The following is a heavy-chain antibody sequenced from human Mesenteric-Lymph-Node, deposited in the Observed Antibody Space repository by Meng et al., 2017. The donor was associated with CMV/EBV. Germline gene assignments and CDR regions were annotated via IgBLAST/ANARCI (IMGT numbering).Heavy chain of an antibody. CDR3: AGIDSDFWNGPDY. D-gene: IGHD3-3*01. V-gene: IGHV4-38-2*02. J-gene: IGHJ4*02. Sequence: SETLSLTCTVSGFSINSFYYWVWIRQPPGKGREWIGTIFHSGSTYYNPSLKSRVTISIDTSTDQFSLGLRSVTAADTAMYYCAGIDSDFWNGPDYWGQGTLVTVSS. CDR2: IFHSGST. CDR1: GFSINSFYY.